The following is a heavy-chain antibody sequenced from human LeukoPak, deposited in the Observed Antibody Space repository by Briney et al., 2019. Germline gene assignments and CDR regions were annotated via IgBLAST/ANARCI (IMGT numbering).Heavy chain of an antibody. Sequence: SETLSLTCTVSGGSISSYDWSWIRQPPGKGLEWIGYIYYSGSTNYNPSLKSRVTISVDTSKNQFSLKLSSVTAADTAVYYCARVGDSSGYPPYWYFDLWGRGTLVTVSS. D-gene: IGHD3-22*01. CDR1: GGSISSYD. CDR2: IYYSGST. CDR3: ARVGDSSGYPPYWYFDL. J-gene: IGHJ2*01. V-gene: IGHV4-59*01.